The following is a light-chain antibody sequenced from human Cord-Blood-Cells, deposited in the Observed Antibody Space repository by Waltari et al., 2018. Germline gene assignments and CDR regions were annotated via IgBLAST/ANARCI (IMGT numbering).Light chain of an antibody. Sequence: DIQTTQSPSYLSASVGDRVTITCRASQSISSYLNWYQQKPGKAPKLLIYAASSLQSVVPSRFSGSGSGTDFTLTISSLQPEDFATYYCQQSYSTPYTFGQGTKLEIK. CDR1: QSISSY. J-gene: IGKJ2*01. CDR2: AAS. CDR3: QQSYSTPYT. V-gene: IGKV1-39*01.